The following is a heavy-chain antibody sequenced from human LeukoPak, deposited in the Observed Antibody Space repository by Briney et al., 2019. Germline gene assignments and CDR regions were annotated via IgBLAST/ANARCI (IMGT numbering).Heavy chain of an antibody. Sequence: GASVKVSCKASGYTFTGYYIHWVRQAPGQGLEWMGWINPNSGGTHYAQKFQGRVTMTSDTSIATVNMELSSLRSDDTAVYYCARDHRYTGTYYGGNLDYFDYWGQGTLVSVSA. J-gene: IGHJ4*02. CDR3: ARDHRYTGTYYGGNLDYFDY. CDR1: GYTFTGYY. CDR2: INPNSGGT. V-gene: IGHV1-2*02. D-gene: IGHD1-26*01.